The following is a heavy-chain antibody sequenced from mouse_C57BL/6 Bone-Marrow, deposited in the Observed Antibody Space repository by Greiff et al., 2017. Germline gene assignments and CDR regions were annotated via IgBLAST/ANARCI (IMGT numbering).Heavy chain of an antibody. Sequence: VKVVESGAELVRPGTSVKVSCKASGYAFTNYLIEWVKQRPGQGLEWIGVINPGSGGTNYNEKFKGKATLTADKSSSTAYMQLSSLTSEDSAVYFCASPYDGYYLFAYWGQGTLVTVSA. J-gene: IGHJ3*01. CDR3: ASPYDGYYLFAY. CDR2: INPGSGGT. V-gene: IGHV1-54*01. D-gene: IGHD2-3*01. CDR1: GYAFTNYL.